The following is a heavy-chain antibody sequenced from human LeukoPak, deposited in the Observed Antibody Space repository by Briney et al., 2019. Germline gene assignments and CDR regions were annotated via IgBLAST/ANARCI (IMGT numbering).Heavy chain of an antibody. CDR1: GYTFTGYY. Sequence: AGSVKVSCKASGYTFTGYYMHWVRQPPGQGLEWMGWINPNSGGTNYAQKFQGRVTMTRDTSISTAYMELSRLRSDDTAVYYCARDITGTTRVWFDPWGQGTLVTVSS. J-gene: IGHJ5*02. V-gene: IGHV1-2*02. CDR2: INPNSGGT. CDR3: ARDITGTTRVWFDP. D-gene: IGHD1-20*01.